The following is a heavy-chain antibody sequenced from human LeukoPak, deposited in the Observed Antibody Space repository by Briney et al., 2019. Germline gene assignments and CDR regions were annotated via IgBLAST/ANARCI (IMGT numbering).Heavy chain of an antibody. CDR2: IYHSGST. D-gene: IGHD3-10*01. CDR3: ARVGERFRVFDY. V-gene: IGHV4-30-2*01. CDR1: GGSISSGGYS. J-gene: IGHJ4*02. Sequence: SQTLSLTCAVSGGSISSGGYSWSWIRQPPGKGLEWIGYIYHSGSTYYNPSLKSRVTISVDRSKNQFSLKLSSVTAADTAAYYCARVGERFRVFDYWGQGTLVTVSS.